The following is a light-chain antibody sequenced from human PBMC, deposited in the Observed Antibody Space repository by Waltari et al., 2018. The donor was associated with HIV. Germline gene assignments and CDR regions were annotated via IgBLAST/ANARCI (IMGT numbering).Light chain of an antibody. Sequence: DIVMTQSPDPLAVSLGERATMNCKSSQSILSSSNNRKYLAWYQQKPGQPPKLLIYWASSRDSGVPDRFIGRGSGTDFSLTISSLQAEDVAVYFCHQYYTTPYTFGQGTKLEIK. CDR2: WAS. J-gene: IGKJ2*01. CDR1: QSILSSSNNRKY. CDR3: HQYYTTPYT. V-gene: IGKV4-1*01.